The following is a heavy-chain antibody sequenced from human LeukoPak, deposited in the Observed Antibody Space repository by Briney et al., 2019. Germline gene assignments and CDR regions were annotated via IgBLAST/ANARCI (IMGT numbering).Heavy chain of an antibody. CDR1: GGSFSGYY. J-gene: IGHJ4*02. CDR3: ARGGFRRHQPFDY. CDR2: INHSGST. Sequence: PSETLSLTCAVYGGSFSGYYWSWIRQPPGKGLEWIGEINHSGSTNYNPSLKSRVTISVDTSKNQFSLKLSSVTAADAAVYYCARGGFRRHQPFDYWGQGTLVTVSS. V-gene: IGHV4-34*01.